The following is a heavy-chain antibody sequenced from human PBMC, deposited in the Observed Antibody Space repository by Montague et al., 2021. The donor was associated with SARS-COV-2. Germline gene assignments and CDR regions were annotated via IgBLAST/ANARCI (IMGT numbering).Heavy chain of an antibody. CDR1: GFTFSNYD. D-gene: IGHD3-16*02. CDR3: TRDYRSIVGDGLDL. J-gene: IGHJ3*01. CDR2: ISTSAYTT. Sequence: SLRLSCAASGFTFSNYDMNWVRQAPGKGPEWISNISTSAYTTSYAGSVKGRFTISRDNGKNSLYLQMNSLRVEDTAVYYCTRDYRSIVGDGLDLWGQGTKVTVSS. V-gene: IGHV3-48*03.